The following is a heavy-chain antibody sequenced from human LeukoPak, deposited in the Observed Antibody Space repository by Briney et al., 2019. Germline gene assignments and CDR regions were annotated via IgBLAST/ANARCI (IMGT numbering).Heavy chain of an antibody. CDR3: AEITMIRGFDY. J-gene: IGHJ4*02. CDR1: GFTFSSYG. V-gene: IGHV3-23*01. CDR2: ISSSGSST. Sequence: PGGSLKLSCAASGFTFSSYGMSWVRQAPGKGLDWVSSISSSGSSTYYADPVKGRFTISRDNSKNTVYLQMNSLRAEDTAVYYCAEITMIRGFDYWGQGTLVSVSS. D-gene: IGHD3-10*01.